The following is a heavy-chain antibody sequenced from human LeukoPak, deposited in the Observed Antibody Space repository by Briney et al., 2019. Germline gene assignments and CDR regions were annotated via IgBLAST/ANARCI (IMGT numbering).Heavy chain of an antibody. CDR2: ISAYNGNT. CDR3: ARGKQVVPYDY. CDR1: GYTFTSYG. Sequence: ASVKVSCKASGYTFTSYGISWLRQAPGQGLEWMGWISAYNGNTDYAQELQGRVTMTTDTSTSTAYMELRSLRSDDTAVYYCARGKQVVPYDYWGQGTLVTGSS. D-gene: IGHD6-13*01. J-gene: IGHJ4*02. V-gene: IGHV1-18*01.